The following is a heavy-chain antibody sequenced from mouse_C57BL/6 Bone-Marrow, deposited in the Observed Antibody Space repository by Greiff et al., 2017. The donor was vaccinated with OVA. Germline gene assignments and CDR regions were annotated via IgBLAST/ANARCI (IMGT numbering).Heavy chain of an antibody. V-gene: IGHV1-39*01. CDR2: INPNYGTT. CDR1: GYSFTDYN. J-gene: IGHJ1*03. D-gene: IGHD1-1*01. Sequence: EVQLQQSGPELVKPGASVKISCKASGYSFTDYNMNWVQQSNGKSLEWIAVINPNYGTTSYNQKFKGKATLTVDQSSSTAYMQLNSLTSEDSAIYYCAFFYDSSYRYFDVWGTGTTVTVSS. CDR3: AFFYDSSYRYFDV.